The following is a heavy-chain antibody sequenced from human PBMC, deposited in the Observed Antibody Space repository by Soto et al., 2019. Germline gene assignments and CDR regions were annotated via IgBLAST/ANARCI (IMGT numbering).Heavy chain of an antibody. J-gene: IGHJ5*02. Sequence: ASVKVCCKASGYTFTSYGISWVRQAPGQGLEWMGWISAYNGNTNYVQKLQGRVTMTTDTSTSTAYMELRSLRSDDTAVYYCARDVPIYYDSSAQGPYNWFDPWGHGTLVTVSS. CDR1: GYTFTSYG. D-gene: IGHD3-22*01. CDR3: ARDVPIYYDSSAQGPYNWFDP. V-gene: IGHV1-18*01. CDR2: ISAYNGNT.